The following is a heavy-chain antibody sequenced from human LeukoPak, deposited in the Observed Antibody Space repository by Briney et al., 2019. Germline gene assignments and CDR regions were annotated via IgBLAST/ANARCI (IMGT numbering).Heavy chain of an antibody. CDR3: ARDKLLRYFDWLSQNNWFDP. CDR1: GYTFTSYG. CDR2: ISAYNGNT. D-gene: IGHD3-9*01. Sequence: ASVKVSCKASGYTFTSYGISWVRQAPGQGLEWMGWISAYNGNTNYAQKLQGRVTMTTDTSTRTAYMELRSLRSDDTAVYYCARDKLLRYFDWLSQNNWFDPWGQGTLVTVSS. J-gene: IGHJ5*02. V-gene: IGHV1-18*01.